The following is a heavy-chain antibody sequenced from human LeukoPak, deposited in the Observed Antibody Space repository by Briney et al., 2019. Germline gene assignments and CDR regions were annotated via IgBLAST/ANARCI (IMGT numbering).Heavy chain of an antibody. D-gene: IGHD3-3*01. Sequence: KPSETLSLTCAVYGGSFSGYYWSWIRQPPGKGLEWIGEINHSGSTNYNPSLKSRVTMSVDTSKNQFSLKLSSVTAADTAVYYCARCLSYYDFWSGSFDIWGQGTMVTVSS. V-gene: IGHV4-34*01. CDR1: GGSFSGYY. J-gene: IGHJ3*02. CDR3: ARCLSYYDFWSGSFDI. CDR2: INHSGST.